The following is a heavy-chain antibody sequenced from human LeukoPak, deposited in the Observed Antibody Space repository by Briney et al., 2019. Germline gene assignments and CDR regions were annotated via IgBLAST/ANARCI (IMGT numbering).Heavy chain of an antibody. D-gene: IGHD6-13*01. CDR3: ARGVVSDSSSYLGGAFDI. CDR2: MNPNSGNT. J-gene: IGHJ3*02. V-gene: IGHV1-8*01. CDR1: GYTFTSYD. Sequence: ASVKVSCKASGYTFTSYDINWVRQATGQGLKWMGWMNPNSGNTGYAQKFQGRVTMTRNTSISTAYMELSSLRSEDTAVYYCARGVVSDSSSYLGGAFDIRGQGTMVTVSS.